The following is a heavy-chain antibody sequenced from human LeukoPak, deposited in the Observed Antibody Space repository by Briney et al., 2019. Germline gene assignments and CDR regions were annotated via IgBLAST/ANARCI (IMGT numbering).Heavy chain of an antibody. CDR3: AKGSGWYLDYFDY. Sequence: PGGSLRLSCAASGFTFSSYWMSWVRQAPGKGLEWVSAISGSGGSTYYADSVKGRFTISRDNSKNTLYLQMNSLRAEDMAVYYCAKGSGWYLDYFDYWGQGTLVTVSS. D-gene: IGHD6-19*01. CDR1: GFTFSSYW. J-gene: IGHJ4*02. V-gene: IGHV3-23*01. CDR2: ISGSGGST.